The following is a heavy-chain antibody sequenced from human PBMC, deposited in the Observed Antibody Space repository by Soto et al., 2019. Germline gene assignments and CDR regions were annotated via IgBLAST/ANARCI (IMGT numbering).Heavy chain of an antibody. J-gene: IGHJ6*02. CDR3: ASVGGAIFGVVIPNYGMDV. CDR2: IKQDGSEK. CDR1: GFTFSSYW. V-gene: IGHV3-7*05. D-gene: IGHD3-3*01. Sequence: LRLSCAASGFTFSSYWMSWVRQAPGKGLEWVANIKQDGSEKYYVDSVKGQFTISRDNAKNSLYLQMNSLRAEDTAVYYCASVGGAIFGVVIPNYGMDVWGQGTTVTVSS.